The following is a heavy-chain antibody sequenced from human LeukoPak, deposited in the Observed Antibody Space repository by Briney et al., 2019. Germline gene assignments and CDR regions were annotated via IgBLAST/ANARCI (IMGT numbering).Heavy chain of an antibody. CDR3: ARISGSIAEYFQH. CDR1: GFTFSSYS. V-gene: IGHV3-21*01. D-gene: IGHD6-6*01. Sequence: GGSLRLSCAASGFTFSSYSMNWVRQAPGKGLEWVSSISSSSSYIYYADSVRGRFTISRDNAKNSLYLQMNSLRAEDTAVYYCARISGSIAEYFQHWGQGTLVTVSS. J-gene: IGHJ1*01. CDR2: ISSSSSYI.